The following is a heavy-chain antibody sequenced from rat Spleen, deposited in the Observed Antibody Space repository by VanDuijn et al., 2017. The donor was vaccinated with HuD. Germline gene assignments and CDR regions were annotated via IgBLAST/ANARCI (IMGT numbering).Heavy chain of an antibody. CDR2: IWSGGDT. CDR3: ARMAGYSGPRDY. Sequence: QVQLKESGPGLVQPSQTLSLNCTVSGFSLSNYGVIWIRQPPGKGLEWMGIIWSGGDTDYNSAIKSRLSISRDTSKSQVFLKMNSLQTEDTAMYFCARMAGYSGPRDYWGQGVMVTVSS. V-gene: IGHV2-16*01. J-gene: IGHJ2*01. D-gene: IGHD4-4*01. CDR1: GFSLSNYG.